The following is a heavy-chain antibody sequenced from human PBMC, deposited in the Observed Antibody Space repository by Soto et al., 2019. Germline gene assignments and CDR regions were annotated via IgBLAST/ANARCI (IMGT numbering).Heavy chain of an antibody. CDR1: GASISSYY. D-gene: IGHD3-22*01. J-gene: IGHJ4*02. CDR2: IYYSGST. Sequence: SETLSLTCTVSGASISSYYWSWIRQPPGKGLEWIGYIYYSGSTNYNPSLKSRVTISVDTSKNQFSLKLSSVTAADTAVYYCASIDSSGYPVDYWGQGTLVTVSS. CDR3: ASIDSSGYPVDY. V-gene: IGHV4-59*01.